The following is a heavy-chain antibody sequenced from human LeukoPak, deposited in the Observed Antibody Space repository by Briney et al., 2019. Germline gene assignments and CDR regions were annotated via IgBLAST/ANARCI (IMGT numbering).Heavy chain of an antibody. CDR2: IIPIFGTA. CDR1: GYTFTSYG. D-gene: IGHD5-18*01. Sequence: ASVKVSCKASGYTFTSYGISWVRQAPGQGLEWMGGIIPIFGTANYAQKFQGRVTITTDESTSTAYMELSSLRSEDTAVYYCALGDTAMGYYYYMDVWGKGTTVTVSS. CDR3: ALGDTAMGYYYYMDV. J-gene: IGHJ6*03. V-gene: IGHV1-69*05.